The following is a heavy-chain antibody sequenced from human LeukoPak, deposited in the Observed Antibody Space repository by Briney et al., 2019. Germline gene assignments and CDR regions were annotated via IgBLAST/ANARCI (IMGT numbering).Heavy chain of an antibody. V-gene: IGHV1-24*01. J-gene: IGHJ4*02. Sequence: GASVTVSCKVSGYTLTELSMHWVRQAPGKGLEWMGGFDPEDGETIYAQKFQGRVTMTEDTSTDTAYMELSSLRSEDTAVYYCATLPYSSSPVDYGGQGTLVTVSS. CDR3: ATLPYSSSPVDY. D-gene: IGHD6-6*01. CDR1: GYTLTELS. CDR2: FDPEDGET.